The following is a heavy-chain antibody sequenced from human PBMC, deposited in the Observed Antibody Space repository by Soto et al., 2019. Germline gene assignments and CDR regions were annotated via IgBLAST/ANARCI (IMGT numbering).Heavy chain of an antibody. V-gene: IGHV1-69*13. D-gene: IGHD3-22*01. CDR1: GGTFSSYA. CDR3: ARDRDYDSSGYYLPFDY. CDR2: IIPIFGTA. J-gene: IGHJ4*02. Sequence: ASVKVSCKASGGTFSSYAISWVRQAPGQGLEWMGGIIPIFGTANYAQKFQGRVTITADESTSTAYMELSSLRSEDTAVYYCARDRDYDSSGYYLPFDYWGQGTLVTVSS.